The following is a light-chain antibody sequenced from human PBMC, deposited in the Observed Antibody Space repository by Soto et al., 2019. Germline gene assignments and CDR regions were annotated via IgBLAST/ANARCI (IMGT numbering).Light chain of an antibody. CDR2: DAS. CDR3: QQDNFWPPLT. Sequence: EIVMTQSPATLSVSPGERATLSCRASQSVNSNLAWYRQKPGQAPRLLISDASTRATGVPARFSGSGSGTEYTLIISSRQSEDAETYYCQQDNFWPPLTFGGGTKVEIK. V-gene: IGKV3-15*01. CDR1: QSVNSN. J-gene: IGKJ4*01.